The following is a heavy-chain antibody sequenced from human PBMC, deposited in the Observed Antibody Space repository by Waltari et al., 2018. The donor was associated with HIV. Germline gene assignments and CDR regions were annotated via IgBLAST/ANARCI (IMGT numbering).Heavy chain of an antibody. J-gene: IGHJ4*02. CDR3: ARLPYSTSRFDY. CDR2: FWRTGST. D-gene: IGHD6-6*01. V-gene: IGHV4-38-2*01. Sequence: QVQLQESGPGLVKPSETLSLTCAVPGSSISSGYYWGWIRQPPGKGLEWMGSFWRTGSTYYNPSLKSRVTISGDTSKNQFSLNLTSVTAADTAVYFCARLPYSTSRFDYWGQGTLVTVSS. CDR1: GSSISSGYY.